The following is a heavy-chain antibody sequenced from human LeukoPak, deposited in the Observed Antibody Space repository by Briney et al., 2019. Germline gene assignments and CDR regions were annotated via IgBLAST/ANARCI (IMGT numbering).Heavy chain of an antibody. CDR3: ARSYYDFWSGCYSEYYYGMDV. CDR2: IYYSGST. Sequence: SETLSLTCTVSGGSVSSGSHYWSWIRQPPGKGLEWIRYIYYSGSTNYNPSLKSRVTISVDTSKNQFSLKLSSVTAADTAVYYCARSYYDFWSGCYSEYYYGMDVWGQGTTVTVSS. D-gene: IGHD3-3*01. CDR1: GGSVSSGSHY. J-gene: IGHJ6*02. V-gene: IGHV4-61*01.